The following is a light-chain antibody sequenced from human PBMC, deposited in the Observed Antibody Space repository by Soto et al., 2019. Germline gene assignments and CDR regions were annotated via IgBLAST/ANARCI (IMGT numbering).Light chain of an antibody. CDR1: SSNIGSNY. CDR2: RNN. CDR3: CSYAGSYTYV. Sequence: QSVLTQPPSASGTPGQRVTISCSGGSSNIGSNYVSWYQQLPGTAPRLLIYRNNQRPSGVPDRFSGSKSGNTASLTISGLQAEDEADYYCCSYAGSYTYVFGTGTKVTVL. J-gene: IGLJ1*01. V-gene: IGLV1-47*01.